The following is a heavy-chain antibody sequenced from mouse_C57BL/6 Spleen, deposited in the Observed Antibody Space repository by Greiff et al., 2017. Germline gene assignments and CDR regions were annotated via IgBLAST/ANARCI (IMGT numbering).Heavy chain of an antibody. D-gene: IGHD2-14*01. J-gene: IGHJ4*01. Sequence: EVMLVESGGGLVKPGGSLKLSCAASGFTFSDYGMHWVRQAPEKGLEWVAYISSGSSTIYYADTVKGRFTISRDNAKNTLFLQMTSLRSEDTAMYYCARHYRDAMDYWGQGTSVTVSS. CDR1: GFTFSDYG. CDR2: ISSGSSTI. CDR3: ARHYRDAMDY. V-gene: IGHV5-17*01.